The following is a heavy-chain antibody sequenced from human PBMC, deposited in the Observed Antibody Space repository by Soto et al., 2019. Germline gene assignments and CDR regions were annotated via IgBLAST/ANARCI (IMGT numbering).Heavy chain of an antibody. V-gene: IGHV4-39*01. D-gene: IGHD1-26*01. CDR3: ARQAKYSGSYSDPGDDY. CDR1: GGSLSSSSYY. CDR2: IYYSGST. Sequence: LSLTCPVSGGSLSSSSYYWGWIRQPPGKGLEWIGSIYYSGSTYYNPSLKSRVTISVDTSKNQFSLKLSSVTAADTAVYYCARQAKYSGSYSDPGDDYWGQGTLVTVSS. J-gene: IGHJ4*02.